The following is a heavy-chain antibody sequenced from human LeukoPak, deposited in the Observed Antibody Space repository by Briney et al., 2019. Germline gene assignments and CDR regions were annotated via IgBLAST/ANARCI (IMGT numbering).Heavy chain of an antibody. CDR2: IIPIFGTA. CDR1: GGTFSSYA. Sequence: ASVKVSCKASGGTFSSYAISWVRQAPGQGLEWMGRIIPIFGTANYAQKFQGRVTITTDESTSTAYMELSSLRSEDTAVYYCARGVYYYDSSGYSYYFDNWGQGTLVTVSS. CDR3: ARGVYYYDSSGYSYYFDN. V-gene: IGHV1-69*05. J-gene: IGHJ4*02. D-gene: IGHD3-22*01.